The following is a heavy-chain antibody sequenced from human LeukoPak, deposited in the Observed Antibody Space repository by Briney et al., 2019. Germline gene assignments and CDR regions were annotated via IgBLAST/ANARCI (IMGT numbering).Heavy chain of an antibody. CDR1: GFIFSNYW. J-gene: IGHJ6*04. D-gene: IGHD3-3*01. V-gene: IGHV3-7*01. Sequence: PGXSLRLSCAGSGFIFSNYWMSWVRQAPGKGLEWVANIKQDGSEKYYVDSVKGRFTISRDNAKNSLYLQMNSLRAEDTAVYYCARVGLRSLEWSLIPSPVDVWGKGTTVTVSS. CDR3: ARVGLRSLEWSLIPSPVDV. CDR2: IKQDGSEK.